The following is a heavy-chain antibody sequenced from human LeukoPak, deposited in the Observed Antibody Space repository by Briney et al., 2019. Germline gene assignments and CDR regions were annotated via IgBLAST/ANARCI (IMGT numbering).Heavy chain of an antibody. J-gene: IGHJ4*02. Sequence: ASVKVSCKASGYTFTSYDINWVRQATGQGLEWMGWMNPNSGNTGYAQKFQGRVTMTRNTSISTAYMELSSLRSEDTAVYYCARWMGYCSGGSCYKRKIYYFDYWGQGTLVTVSS. CDR2: MNPNSGNT. V-gene: IGHV1-8*01. D-gene: IGHD2-15*01. CDR1: GYTFTSYD. CDR3: ARWMGYCSGGSCYKRKIYYFDY.